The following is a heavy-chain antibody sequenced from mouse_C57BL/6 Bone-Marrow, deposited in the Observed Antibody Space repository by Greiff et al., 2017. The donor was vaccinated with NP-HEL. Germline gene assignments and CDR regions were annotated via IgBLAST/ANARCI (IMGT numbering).Heavy chain of an antibody. D-gene: IGHD2-4*01. CDR2: INYDGSST. CDR1: GFTFSDYY. V-gene: IGHV5-16*01. J-gene: IGHJ4*01. CDR3: AREGGLRRRTYAMDY. Sequence: EVNVVESEGGLVQPGSSMKLSCTASGFTFSDYYMAWVRQVPEKGLEWVANINYDGSSTYYLDSLKSRFIISRDNAKTILYLQMRSLKSEDTATYYGAREGGLRRRTYAMDYWGQGTSVTVSA.